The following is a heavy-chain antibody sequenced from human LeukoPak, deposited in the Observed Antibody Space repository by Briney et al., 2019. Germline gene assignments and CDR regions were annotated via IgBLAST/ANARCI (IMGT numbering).Heavy chain of an antibody. CDR3: ARASPVRVPAATAWYHYYMDV. CDR2: INTDGSNT. CDR1: GFTFSSNW. Sequence: QAGGSLRLSCAASGFTFSSNWMHWVRQAPGKGLVWVSRINTDGSNTGYADSVKGRFTISRDNAKNTLFLQMNSLRAEDTAVYYCARASPVRVPAATAWYHYYMDVWGKGTTVTVSS. V-gene: IGHV3-74*01. J-gene: IGHJ6*03. D-gene: IGHD2-2*01.